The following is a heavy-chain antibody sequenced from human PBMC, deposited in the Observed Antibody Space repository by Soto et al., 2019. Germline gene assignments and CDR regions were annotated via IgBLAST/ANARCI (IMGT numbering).Heavy chain of an antibody. CDR3: TRENAIAAAGYYDGMDV. CDR2: IRSKAYGGTT. D-gene: IGHD6-13*01. J-gene: IGHJ6*01. Sequence: GSLRLSCTASGFTFGDYAMSWFRQAPGKGLEWVGFIRSKAYGGTTEYAASVKGRFTISRDDSKSIAYLQMNSLKTEDTAVYYCTRENAIAAAGYYDGMDVWGQGTTVTVSS. V-gene: IGHV3-49*03. CDR1: GFTFGDYA.